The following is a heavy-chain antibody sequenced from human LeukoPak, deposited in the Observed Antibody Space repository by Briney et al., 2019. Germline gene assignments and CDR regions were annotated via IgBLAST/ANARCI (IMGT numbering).Heavy chain of an antibody. J-gene: IGHJ4*02. CDR3: ARDEERELLLDY. V-gene: IGHV3-21*01. D-gene: IGHD1-26*01. CDR2: ISSSSSYI. CDR1: GFTFSSYS. Sequence: GGSLRLSCAASGFTFSSYSMNWVGQAPGKGLEWVSSISSSSSYIYYADSVKGRFTISRDNAKNSLYLQMNSLRAEDTAVYYCARDEERELLLDYWGQGTLVTVSS.